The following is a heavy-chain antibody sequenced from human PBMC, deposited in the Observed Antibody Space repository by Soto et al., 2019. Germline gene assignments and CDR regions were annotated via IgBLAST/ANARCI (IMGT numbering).Heavy chain of an antibody. CDR1: GFTFSSYG. V-gene: IGHV3-33*01. CDR2: IWYDGSNK. D-gene: IGHD6-19*01. Sequence: GGSLRLSCAASGFTFSSYGMHWVRQAPGKGLEWVAVIWYDGSNKYYADSVKGRFTISRDNSKNTLYLQMNSLRAEDTAVYYCARERVGWYFYYYYGMDVWGQGTTVTVSS. J-gene: IGHJ6*02. CDR3: ARERVGWYFYYYYGMDV.